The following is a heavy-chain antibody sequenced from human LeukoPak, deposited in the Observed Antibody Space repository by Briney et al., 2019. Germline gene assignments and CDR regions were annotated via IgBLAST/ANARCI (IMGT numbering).Heavy chain of an antibody. J-gene: IGHJ3*02. CDR2: INPSSGIT. Sequence: ASLKVSCEASGYTFTSDYMHCVRQAPGDGRECMGIINPSSGITNYAQKFQGRVTMTRDTSTSTVYMELSSVRSEETAVYYCARATYDAFDIWGQGTMVTVSS. CDR3: ARATYDAFDI. V-gene: IGHV1-46*03. CDR1: GYTFTSDY.